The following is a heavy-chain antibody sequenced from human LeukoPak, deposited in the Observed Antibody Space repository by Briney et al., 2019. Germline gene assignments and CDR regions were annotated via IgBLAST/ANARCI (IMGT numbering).Heavy chain of an antibody. CDR2: INHSGST. V-gene: IGHV4-34*01. CDR3: ARRRGIVGATYQA. Sequence: SETLSLTCAVYGGSFSGYYWSWIRQPPGKGLEWIGEINHSGSTNYNPSLKSLVTISVDTSKNQFSLKLSSVTAADTAVYYCARRRGIVGATYQAWGQGTLVIVSS. D-gene: IGHD1-26*01. J-gene: IGHJ4*02. CDR1: GGSFSGYY.